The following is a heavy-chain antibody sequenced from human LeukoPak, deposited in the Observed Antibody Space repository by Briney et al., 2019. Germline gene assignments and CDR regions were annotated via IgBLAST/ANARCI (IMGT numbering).Heavy chain of an antibody. V-gene: IGHV1-2*02. J-gene: IGHJ4*02. Sequence: GASVKASCKASGYTFTGYYMHWVRQAPGQGLEWMGWINPNSGVTNYAQKFQGRVTMTRDTSISTAYMELSRLRSDDTAVYYCARDRGYGDYYFHYWGQGTLVTVSS. D-gene: IGHD4-17*01. CDR2: INPNSGVT. CDR1: GYTFTGYY. CDR3: ARDRGYGDYYFHY.